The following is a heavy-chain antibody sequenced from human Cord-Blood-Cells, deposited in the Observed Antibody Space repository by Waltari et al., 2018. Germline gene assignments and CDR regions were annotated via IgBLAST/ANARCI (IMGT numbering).Heavy chain of an antibody. V-gene: IGHV3-74*01. CDR1: GFTFSSYW. Sequence: EVQLVESGGGLVQPGGFLRLSCAASGFTFSSYWMHWVRQAPGKGLVWVSRINSDGSSTSYADSVKGRFTISRDNAKNTLYLQMNSLRAEDTAVYYCARDITMVRGDDAFDIWGQGTMVTVSS. D-gene: IGHD3-10*01. CDR3: ARDITMVRGDDAFDI. CDR2: INSDGSST. J-gene: IGHJ3*02.